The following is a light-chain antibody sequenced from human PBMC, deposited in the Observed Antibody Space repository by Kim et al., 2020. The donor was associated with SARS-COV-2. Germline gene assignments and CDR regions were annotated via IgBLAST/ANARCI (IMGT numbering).Light chain of an antibody. V-gene: IGKV4-1*01. J-gene: IGKJ1*01. CDR2: WAS. CDR3: QQYYSTPA. CDR1: QSVLYSSNNKNY. Sequence: RATINCKSSQSVLYSSNNKNYLAWYQQKPGQPPKLLIYWASTRESGVPDRFSGSGSGTEFTLTISSLQAEDVAVYYCQQYYSTPAFGQGTKVDIK.